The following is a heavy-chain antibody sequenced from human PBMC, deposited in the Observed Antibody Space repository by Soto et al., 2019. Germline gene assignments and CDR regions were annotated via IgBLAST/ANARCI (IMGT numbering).Heavy chain of an antibody. CDR3: ARSLDVFLRLGELLSLGFDS. CDR1: GFTFSSYA. J-gene: IGHJ4*02. D-gene: IGHD3-10*01. Sequence: DVQLLESGGGLVQPGGSLRLSCEASGFTFSSYAMTWVRQSPGDGLEWVSAISGSGGSTYYPNSVKGRFTVSRDNSKDTLDLQMNSLRAEDTAVYYCARSLDVFLRLGELLSLGFDSWGQGTLVTASS. V-gene: IGHV3-23*01. CDR2: ISGSGGST.